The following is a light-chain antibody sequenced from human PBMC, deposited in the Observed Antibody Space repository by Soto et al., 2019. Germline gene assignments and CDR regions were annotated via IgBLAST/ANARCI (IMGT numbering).Light chain of an antibody. CDR3: SSYTSSSLA. V-gene: IGLV2-14*01. CDR2: EVS. CDR1: SSDVGGYNY. Sequence: QSVLTQPASVSGSAGQSITISCTGTSSDVGGYNYVSWYQQHPGKAPKLMIYEVSNRPSGVSNRFSGSKSGNTASLTISGLQAEDEADYYCSSYTSSSLAFGTGTKVTVL. J-gene: IGLJ1*01.